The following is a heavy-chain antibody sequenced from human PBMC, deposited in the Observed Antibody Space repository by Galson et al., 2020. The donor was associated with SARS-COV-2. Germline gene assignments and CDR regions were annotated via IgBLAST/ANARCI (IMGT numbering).Heavy chain of an antibody. CDR3: ARDQVPKMVTATQKLQYYGMDV. V-gene: IGHV4-31*03. CDR2: INYRGTT. CDR1: GGPIGSGSYF. Sequence: ASETLSLTCTVSGGPIGSGSYFWTWIRHPPRKGLEWIGNINYRGTTNYNPSLMSRLTISTDTSTNQFSLKLSSMTAADTAVYYCARDQVPKMVTATQKLQYYGMDVWGQGTTVTVSS. J-gene: IGHJ6*02. D-gene: IGHD2-21*02.